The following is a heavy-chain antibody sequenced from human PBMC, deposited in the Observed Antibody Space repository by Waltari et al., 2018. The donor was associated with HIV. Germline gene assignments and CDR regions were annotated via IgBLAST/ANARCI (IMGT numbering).Heavy chain of an antibody. J-gene: IGHJ4*02. D-gene: IGHD3-10*01. CDR1: GYAFTGFY. V-gene: IGHV1-2*02. Sequence: QVQLVESGAEVKKPGASLKVSCKASGYAFTGFYIHWVRQAPGQGLEWVGGINPKPGDTNFAQKFQGRVTITRDTSISTAYMELSRLTSDDTAVYYCARDPSYGFGENDYWGQGTLFTVSS. CDR2: INPKPGDT. CDR3: ARDPSYGFGENDY.